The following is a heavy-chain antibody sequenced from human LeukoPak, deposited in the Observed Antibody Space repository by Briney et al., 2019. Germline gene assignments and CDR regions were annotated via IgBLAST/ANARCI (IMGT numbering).Heavy chain of an antibody. CDR1: GFTFSSHA. CDR3: AKAGSSLGIWAFDI. V-gene: IGHV3-23*01. D-gene: IGHD2-2*01. J-gene: IGHJ3*02. CDR2: ISGRGDST. Sequence: PGGSLRLSCAASGFTFSSHAMSWVRQAPGKVLEWVSGISGRGDSTVYADSVKGRFTISRDNSKNTLYLQMNSLRAEDTAVYYCAKAGSSLGIWAFDIWGQGTMVTVSS.